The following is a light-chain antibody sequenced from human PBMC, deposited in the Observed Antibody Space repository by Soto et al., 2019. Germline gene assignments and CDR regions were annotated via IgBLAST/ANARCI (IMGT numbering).Light chain of an antibody. Sequence: DIQMTQSPSSLSASVGDRVTITCRASQSIRSYLNWYQQKPGKAPKVLIYTASSLQSGVPSRFSGSGSGTEFTLTISSLQPEDFATYYCQQSYIIPITFGQGTRLEIK. CDR3: QQSYIIPIT. J-gene: IGKJ5*01. V-gene: IGKV1-39*01. CDR2: TAS. CDR1: QSIRSY.